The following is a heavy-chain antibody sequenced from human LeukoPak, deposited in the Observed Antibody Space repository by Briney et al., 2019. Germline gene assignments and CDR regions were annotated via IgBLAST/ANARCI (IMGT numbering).Heavy chain of an antibody. CDR1: GFTFSSSG. D-gene: IGHD3-16*02. CDR3: ARDYPGYYYYGMDV. J-gene: IGHJ6*02. Sequence: GGSLRLSCAASGFTFSSSGMHWVRQAPGKGLEWVAVIWYDGGNKYYADSVKGRFTISRDNSKNTLYLQMNSLRAEDTAVYYCARDYPGYYYYGMDVWGQGTTVTVSS. V-gene: IGHV3-33*01. CDR2: IWYDGGNK.